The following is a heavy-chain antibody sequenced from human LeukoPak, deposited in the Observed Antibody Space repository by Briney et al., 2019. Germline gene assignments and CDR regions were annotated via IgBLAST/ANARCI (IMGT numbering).Heavy chain of an antibody. V-gene: IGHV4-4*02. Sequence: PSETLSLTCAVSGGSIYSNNWWSWVRPPPGKGLEYIGEIFHSGGTNYNPSLKSRVTISVDKSKNQFSLKLNSVTAADAAVYYCARDGAAAGFDYWGQGTLVTVSS. D-gene: IGHD6-13*01. J-gene: IGHJ4*02. CDR1: GGSIYSNNW. CDR2: IFHSGGT. CDR3: ARDGAAAGFDY.